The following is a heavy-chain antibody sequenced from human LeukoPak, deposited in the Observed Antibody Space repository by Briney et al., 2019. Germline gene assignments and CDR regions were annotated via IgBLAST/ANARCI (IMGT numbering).Heavy chain of an antibody. D-gene: IGHD1-14*01. Sequence: SETLSLTCTVSGGSISSGSYYWSWIRQPAGKGLEWIGRIYTSGSTNYNPSLKSRVTISVDTSKNQFSLKLSSVTAADTAVYYCARRNLAFDYWGQGTLVTVSS. J-gene: IGHJ4*02. CDR1: GGSISSGSYY. CDR3: ARRNLAFDY. V-gene: IGHV4-61*02. CDR2: IYTSGST.